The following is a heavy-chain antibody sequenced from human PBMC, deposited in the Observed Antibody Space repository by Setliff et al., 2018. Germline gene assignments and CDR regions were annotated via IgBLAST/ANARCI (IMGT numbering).Heavy chain of an antibody. CDR1: DGSLSTYY. CDR2: VYYSGTA. CDR3: ARGGTFRYFDF. J-gene: IGHJ4*02. V-gene: IGHV4-59*01. Sequence: SETLSLTCTVSDGSLSTYYWSWIRQPPGKGLEWIGYVYYSGTANYSPSLRSRLTISVDTSKNQFSLKLKPVTAADTAVYYCARGGTFRYFDFWGQGAPVTVSS. D-gene: IGHD5-12*01.